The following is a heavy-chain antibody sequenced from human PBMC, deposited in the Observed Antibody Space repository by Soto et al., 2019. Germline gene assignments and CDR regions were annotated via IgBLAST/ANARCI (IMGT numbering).Heavy chain of an antibody. J-gene: IGHJ4*02. CDR2: ISYDGSNK. CDR3: ASLHRREYSSSWSIAEEGFDY. Sequence: QVQLVESGGGVVQPGRSLRLSCAASGFTFSSYAMHWVRQAPGKGLEWVAVISYDGSNKYYADSVKGRFTISRDNSKNSLYLQKNSLRAEDTAVYYCASLHRREYSSSWSIAEEGFDYWGQGTLVTVSS. D-gene: IGHD6-13*01. CDR1: GFTFSSYA. V-gene: IGHV3-30-3*01.